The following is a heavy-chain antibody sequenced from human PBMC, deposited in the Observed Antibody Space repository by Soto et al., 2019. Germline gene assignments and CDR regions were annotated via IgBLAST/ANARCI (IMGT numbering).Heavy chain of an antibody. CDR3: ARSMGANSPQVFDY. V-gene: IGHV5-51*01. Sequence: GESLKIACKGSGYSFTNYWIGWVRQMPGKGLEWMGIIYPGDSDTRYSPSFQGQVTIPADKSISTAYLQWSSLKASDTAMYYCARSMGANSPQVFDYWGLGTLVTVSS. CDR1: GYSFTNYW. J-gene: IGHJ4*02. CDR2: IYPGDSDT. D-gene: IGHD1-26*01.